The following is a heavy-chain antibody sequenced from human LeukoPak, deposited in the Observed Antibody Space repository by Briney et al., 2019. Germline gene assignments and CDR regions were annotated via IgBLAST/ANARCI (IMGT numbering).Heavy chain of an antibody. V-gene: IGHV4-4*02. D-gene: IGHD1/OR15-1a*01. Sequence: PSETLSLTCTVSGGSISGHYWSWVRQSPVKGLEWIGEIYLYGTTNYNPSFTSRVTMSVDRSRNQFSLKLTSVTAADTAVYYCARQKWEQQGRDYYFNGLDVWGPGTTVIVSS. CDR3: ARQKWEQQGRDYYFNGLDV. CDR2: IYLYGTT. CDR1: GGSISGHY. J-gene: IGHJ6*02.